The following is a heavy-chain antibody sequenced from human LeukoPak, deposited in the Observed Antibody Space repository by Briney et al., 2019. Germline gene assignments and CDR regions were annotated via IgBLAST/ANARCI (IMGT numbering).Heavy chain of an antibody. D-gene: IGHD3-3*01. CDR1: GNYW. V-gene: IGHV3-74*01. J-gene: IGHJ4*02. CDR2: INSDGSWT. CDR3: ARGGRSGSAYYTDY. Sequence: GGSLRLSCAASGNYWMHWVRQAPGKGLVWVSHINSDGSWTSYADSVKGRFTISRDNSRNTVYLQMNSLRAEDTAVYYCARGGRSGSAYYTDYWGQGTLVTVSS.